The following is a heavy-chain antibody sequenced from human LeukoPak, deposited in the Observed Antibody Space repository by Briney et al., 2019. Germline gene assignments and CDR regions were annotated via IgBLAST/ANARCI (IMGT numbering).Heavy chain of an antibody. Sequence: SETLSLTCTVSGGSISSYYWSWIRQPPGKGLEWIAEINHSGSTYYNPSLKSRVTMSVDTSQNQFSLKLSSVTAADTAMYYCARVHSNSLQLWLSHFDFWGQGTLVTVSS. J-gene: IGHJ4*02. CDR2: INHSGST. CDR1: GGSISSYY. CDR3: ARVHSNSLQLWLSHFDF. V-gene: IGHV4-34*01. D-gene: IGHD5-18*01.